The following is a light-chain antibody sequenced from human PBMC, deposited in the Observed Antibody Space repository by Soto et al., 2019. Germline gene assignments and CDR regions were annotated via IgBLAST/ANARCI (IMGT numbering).Light chain of an antibody. CDR2: DAS. V-gene: IGKV1-33*01. Sequence: DIQMTQSPSSLSASVGDRVTITCQASQDISNYLNWYQQKPGNDPKLLINDASNLETGGPSRFSGSGSGTDFTFTISSLQPEDIATYYCQQYYNLPVFTFGPGTKVDIK. J-gene: IGKJ3*01. CDR3: QQYYNLPVFT. CDR1: QDISNY.